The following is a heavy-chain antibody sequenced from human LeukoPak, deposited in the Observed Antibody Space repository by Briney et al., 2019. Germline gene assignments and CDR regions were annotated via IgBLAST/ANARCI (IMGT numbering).Heavy chain of an antibody. D-gene: IGHD4-11*01. Sequence: QPGGSLRLSCAASGFTFSSYAMSWVRQAPGKGLEWVSTINGGGVNTHYADSVGGRFTISRDNSKNTLFLQMTSLRDEDTAVYYCAKDLYSNYGPADYWGQGNLVTVSS. CDR2: INGGGVNT. J-gene: IGHJ4*02. CDR1: GFTFSSYA. CDR3: AKDLYSNYGPADY. V-gene: IGHV3-23*01.